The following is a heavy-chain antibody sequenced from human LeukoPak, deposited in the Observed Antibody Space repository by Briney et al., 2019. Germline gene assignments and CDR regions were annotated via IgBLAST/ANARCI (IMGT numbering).Heavy chain of an antibody. V-gene: IGHV1-2*06. CDR3: ARVRYRLAETYIDY. D-gene: IGHD3-16*01. CDR2: INPKNGDT. CDR1: GYTFTAYY. J-gene: IGHJ4*02. Sequence: ASVKVSCKASGYTFTAYYIHWVRQAPGQGLEWMGRINPKNGDTNYAQKFQGRVTMTRDTSISTAYMELSRLRSDDTAVYYCARVRYRLAETYIDYWGQGTLVTVSS.